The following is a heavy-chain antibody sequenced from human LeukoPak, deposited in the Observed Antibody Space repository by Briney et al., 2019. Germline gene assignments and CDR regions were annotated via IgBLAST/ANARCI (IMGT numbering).Heavy chain of an antibody. CDR3: AKARLLWFGELLYDAFDI. J-gene: IGHJ3*02. D-gene: IGHD3-10*01. V-gene: IGHV3-23*01. CDR2: ISDSGGST. CDR1: GFTFSNYA. Sequence: GGSLRLSCAASGFTFSNYALSWVRQAPGKGLEWVSGISDSGGSTLYADSVKGRFTISRDNAKNSLYLRMNSLRAEDTALYYCAKARLLWFGELLYDAFDIWGQGTMVTVSS.